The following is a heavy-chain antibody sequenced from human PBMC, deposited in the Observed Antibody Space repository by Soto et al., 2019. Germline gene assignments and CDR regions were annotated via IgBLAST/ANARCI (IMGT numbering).Heavy chain of an antibody. Sequence: PSETLSLTCAVSSGSISSSNWWSWVRQPPGKGLEWIGEIYHSGSTNYNPSLKSRVTISVDKSKNQFSLKLSSVTAADTAVYYCARVSSFLYYYYSGMDVWGQGTTVTVSS. CDR2: IYHSGST. D-gene: IGHD6-6*01. V-gene: IGHV4-4*02. J-gene: IGHJ6*02. CDR3: ARVSSFLYYYYSGMDV. CDR1: SGSISSSNW.